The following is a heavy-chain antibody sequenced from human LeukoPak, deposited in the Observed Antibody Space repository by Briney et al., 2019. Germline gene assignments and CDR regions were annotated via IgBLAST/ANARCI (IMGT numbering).Heavy chain of an antibody. V-gene: IGHV4-39*01. J-gene: IGHJ5*02. D-gene: IGHD2-15*01. CDR3: ARALGYCSGGSCTRGYNWFDP. CDR2: IYYGGST. CDR1: GGSISSSDYY. Sequence: SETLSLTCTVSGGSISSSDYYWGWIRQPPGKGLEWIVSIYYGGSTYYNPSLKSRVTISVDTSMNQFSLRLSFVTTADTAVYYCARALGYCSGGSCTRGYNWFDPWGQGTLVTVPS.